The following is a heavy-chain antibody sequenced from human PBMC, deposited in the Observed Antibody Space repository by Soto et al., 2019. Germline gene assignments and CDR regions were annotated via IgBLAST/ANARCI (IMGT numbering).Heavy chain of an antibody. Sequence: QVQLMQSGAEVKKPGSSVKVSCKASGGTFSTSAISWVRQAPGEGLEWVGGIMPIFATPAYAQKFQGRVTLSADESTATVYLELTSLTTDDTAVYYCARDKDRQQLGGNYYYILDVWGQGTAITVSS. CDR3: ARDKDRQQLGGNYYYILDV. CDR1: GGTFSTSA. D-gene: IGHD3-3*02. J-gene: IGHJ6*02. V-gene: IGHV1-69*12. CDR2: IMPIFATP.